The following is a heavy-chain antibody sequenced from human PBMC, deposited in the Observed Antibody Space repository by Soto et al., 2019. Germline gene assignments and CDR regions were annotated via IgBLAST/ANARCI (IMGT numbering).Heavy chain of an antibody. CDR2: IYNSGTT. Sequence: QVQLQESGPGLVKPSETLSLTCTVSGDSVNSGTYYWSWIRQPPGKGLEWIVYIYNSGTTKYNPSLKSRVTISVDTSKNPFSLILSSVTAADTAVYYWARAKTTMIVPASYWGQGPMVTVSS. J-gene: IGHJ4*02. V-gene: IGHV4-61*01. D-gene: IGHD3-22*01. CDR3: ARAKTTMIVPASY. CDR1: GDSVNSGTYY.